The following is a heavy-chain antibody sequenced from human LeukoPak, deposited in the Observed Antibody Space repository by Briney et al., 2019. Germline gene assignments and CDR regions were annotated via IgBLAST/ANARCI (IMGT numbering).Heavy chain of an antibody. J-gene: IGHJ4*02. CDR1: GFTFSNYG. CDR3: ARDTSGYTYGYFDY. CDR2: MPYDGSNK. D-gene: IGHD5-18*01. Sequence: GGSLRLSCAASGFTFSNYGMHWVRQAPGKGLEWVALMPYDGSNKYYADSVKGRFTISRDNSKNTLYLQMNSLRAEDTAVYYCARDTSGYTYGYFDYWGQGTLVTVSS. V-gene: IGHV3-30*03.